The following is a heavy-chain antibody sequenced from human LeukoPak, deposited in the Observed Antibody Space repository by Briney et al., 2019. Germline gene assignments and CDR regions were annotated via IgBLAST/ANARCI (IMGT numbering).Heavy chain of an antibody. J-gene: IGHJ5*02. CDR2: MCYSGST. Sequence: SEALSLTCTVAGDSISSYCWSWVRQPPGKGLEWIGSMCYSGSTNYNPSLKSRVTISIDTSKNQFSLKLSSVTAADTAVYYCARRVVESAVITERNWFDPWGQGTLVTVSS. CDR1: GDSISSYC. D-gene: IGHD4-11*01. CDR3: ARRVVESAVITERNWFDP. V-gene: IGHV4-59*08.